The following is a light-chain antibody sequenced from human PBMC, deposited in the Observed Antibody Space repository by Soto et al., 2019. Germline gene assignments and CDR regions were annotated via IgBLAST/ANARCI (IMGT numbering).Light chain of an antibody. J-gene: IGLJ1*01. CDR3: SSFTSGSTLYV. CDR1: SSDVGGYNY. Sequence: QSALTQPASVSGSPGQSITISCTGTSSDVGGYNYVSWYQQHPGKAPKLMIYDVSNRPSGVSNRFSGSKSSNTASLTISGLQAEDGADYYCSSFTSGSTLYVFGTGTKVTVL. V-gene: IGLV2-14*01. CDR2: DVS.